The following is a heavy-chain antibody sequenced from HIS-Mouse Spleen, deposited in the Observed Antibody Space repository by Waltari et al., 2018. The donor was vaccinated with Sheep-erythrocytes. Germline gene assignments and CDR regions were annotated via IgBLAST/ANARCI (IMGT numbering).Heavy chain of an antibody. CDR3: AKIRPYSSSSRGAFDI. D-gene: IGHD6-6*01. Sequence: QVQLQQSGPGLVKPSQTLSLTCAISGDSVSSNSADWNWTRQSPSRGFEWLGRTSYRSKLYNDYAVSVKSRITITPDTSKNQFSLQLNSVTPEDTAVYYCAKIRPYSSSSRGAFDIWGQGTMVTVSS. J-gene: IGHJ3*02. V-gene: IGHV6-1*01. CDR1: GDSVSSNSAD. CDR2: TSYRSKLYN.